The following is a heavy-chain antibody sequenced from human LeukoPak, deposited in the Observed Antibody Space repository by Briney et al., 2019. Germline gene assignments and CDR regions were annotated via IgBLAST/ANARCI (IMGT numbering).Heavy chain of an antibody. D-gene: IGHD2-21*01. Sequence: SETLSLTCTVSGGSISSGDYYWSWIRQPPGKGLEWIGYIHHSGNTYYNPSLKSRVNISLDTSKNQFSLKLSSGTAADTAVYYCARDVVRDYFDYWGQGTPATVSS. CDR3: ARDVVRDYFDY. J-gene: IGHJ4*02. CDR1: GGSISSGDYY. CDR2: IHHSGNT. V-gene: IGHV4-30-4*01.